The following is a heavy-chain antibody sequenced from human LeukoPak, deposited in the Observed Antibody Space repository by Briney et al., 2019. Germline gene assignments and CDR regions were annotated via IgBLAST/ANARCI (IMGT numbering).Heavy chain of an antibody. CDR1: RRTFSSYA. CDR2: IIPIFGIA. V-gene: IGHV1-69*04. D-gene: IGHD2-21*02. J-gene: IGHJ4*02. CDR3: ARGRPYCGGDCPRDYFDY. Sequence: SVNVSCKASRRTFSSYAISWVRQAPGQGLEWMGRIIPIFGIANYAQKFQGRVTITADKSTSTAYMELSSLRSEDTAVYYCARGRPYCGGDCPRDYFDYWGQGTLVTVSS.